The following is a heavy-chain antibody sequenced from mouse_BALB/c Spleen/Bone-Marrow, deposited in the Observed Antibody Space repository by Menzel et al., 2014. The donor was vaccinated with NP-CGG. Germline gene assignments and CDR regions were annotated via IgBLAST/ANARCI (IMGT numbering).Heavy chain of an antibody. Sequence: EVNVEESGGGLVQPGGSLKLSCAASGFDFSRYWMSWVRQAPGKGLEWIGEINPDSSTINYTPSLKDKFIISRDNAKNTLYLQMSKVRSEDTALYYCARQGYYGKGDYWGQGTTLTVSS. CDR3: ARQGYYGKGDY. V-gene: IGHV4-1*02. D-gene: IGHD2-1*01. CDR2: INPDSSTI. J-gene: IGHJ2*01. CDR1: GFDFSRYW.